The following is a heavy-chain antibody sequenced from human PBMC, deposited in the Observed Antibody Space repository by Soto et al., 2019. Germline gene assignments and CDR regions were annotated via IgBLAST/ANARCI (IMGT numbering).Heavy chain of an antibody. CDR2: ISYDGSNK. J-gene: IGHJ4*02. CDR1: GFTFSSYG. V-gene: IGHV3-30*18. Sequence: QVQLVESGGGAVQPGRSLRLSCAASGFTFSSYGMHWVRQAPGKGLEWVAVISYDGSNKYYADSVKGRFTISRDNSKNTLYLQMNSLRAEDTAVYYCANEYSSSSGFDYWGQGTLVTVSS. D-gene: IGHD6-6*01. CDR3: ANEYSSSSGFDY.